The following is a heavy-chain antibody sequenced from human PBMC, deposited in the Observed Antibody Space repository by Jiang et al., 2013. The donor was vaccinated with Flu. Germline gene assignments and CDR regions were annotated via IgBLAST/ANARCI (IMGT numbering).Heavy chain of an antibody. CDR3: ARYDSSGYYSLGAFGI. J-gene: IGHJ3*02. Sequence: LLKPSETLSLTCTVSGGSISSSSYYWGWIRQPPGKGLEWIGSIYYSGSTYYNPSLKSRVTISVDTSKNQFSLKLSSVTAADTAVYYCARYDSSGYYSLGAFGIWGQGTMVTVSS. CDR2: IYYSGST. D-gene: IGHD3-22*01. CDR1: GGSISSSSYY. V-gene: IGHV4-39*01.